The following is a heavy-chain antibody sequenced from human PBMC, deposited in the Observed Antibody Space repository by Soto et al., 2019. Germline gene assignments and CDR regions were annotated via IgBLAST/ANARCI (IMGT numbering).Heavy chain of an antibody. CDR3: ARESIAAAGPFDY. J-gene: IGHJ4*02. Sequence: EVQLVESGGGLVQPGGSLRLSCAASGFTFSSYWMSWVRQAPGKGLEWVTNIKQDGSEKYYVDSVKGRFTISRDNAKNSLYLQMNSLRAEDTAVYYCARESIAAAGPFDYWGQGTLVTVSS. CDR1: GFTFSSYW. CDR2: IKQDGSEK. V-gene: IGHV3-7*01. D-gene: IGHD6-13*01.